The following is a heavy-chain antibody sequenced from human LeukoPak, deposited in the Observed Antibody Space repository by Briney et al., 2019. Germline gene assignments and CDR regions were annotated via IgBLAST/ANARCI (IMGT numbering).Heavy chain of an antibody. CDR2: ISGSGTGT. V-gene: IGHV3-23*01. CDR3: AKDGSSSLHFDY. D-gene: IGHD6-13*01. CDR1: GFTFSSYA. J-gene: IGHJ4*02. Sequence: GGSLRLSCAASGFTFSSYAMSWVRQAPGKGLEWVSDISGSGTGTYYADSVKGRFTISRDNSKNTLYLQMNSLRAEDTAVYYCAKDGSSSLHFDYWGQGTLVTVSS.